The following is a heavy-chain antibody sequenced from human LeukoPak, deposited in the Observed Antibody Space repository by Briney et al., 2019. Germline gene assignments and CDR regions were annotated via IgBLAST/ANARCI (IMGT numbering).Heavy chain of an antibody. V-gene: IGHV5-10-1*01. Sequence: GESLKISCKGSGYSFTSYWISWVRQMPGKGLEWMGRIDPSDSYTNYSPSSQGHVTISADKSISTAYLQWSSLKASDTAMYYCARNPSGYSSRYHYYGMDVWGKGTTVTVSS. CDR3: ARNPSGYSSRYHYYGMDV. CDR2: IDPSDSYT. D-gene: IGHD6-13*01. CDR1: GYSFTSYW. J-gene: IGHJ6*04.